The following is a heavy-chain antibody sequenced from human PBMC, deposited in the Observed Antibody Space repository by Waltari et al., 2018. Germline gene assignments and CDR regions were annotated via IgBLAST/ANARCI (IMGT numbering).Heavy chain of an antibody. D-gene: IGHD3-10*01. CDR1: VGSTSRSSYH. Sequence: QLQLQESGPGLVTPSEPPSLPCTVSVGSTSRSSYHWGCIRQPPGKGLEWIGSIYYSGSTYYNPSLKSRVTISVDTSKNQFSLKLSSVTAADTAVYYCARHRGPGRRYYFDYWGQGTLVTVSS. CDR3: ARHRGPGRRYYFDY. V-gene: IGHV4-39*01. CDR2: IYYSGST. J-gene: IGHJ4*02.